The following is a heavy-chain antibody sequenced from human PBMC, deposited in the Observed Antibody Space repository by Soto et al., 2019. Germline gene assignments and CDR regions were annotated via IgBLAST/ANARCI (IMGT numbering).Heavy chain of an antibody. D-gene: IGHD2-2*01. CDR2: ISSSSSTI. V-gene: IGHV3-48*01. CDR3: ARSDCSSTNCYGGY. J-gene: IGHJ4*02. CDR1: GFTFSSYT. Sequence: GGSLRLSCAASGFTFSSYTMNWVRQAPGKGLEWVSYISSSSSTIYYVDSVKGRFTISRDNAKNSLYLQMNSLRAEDTAVYYCARSDCSSTNCYGGYWGQGTLVTVSS.